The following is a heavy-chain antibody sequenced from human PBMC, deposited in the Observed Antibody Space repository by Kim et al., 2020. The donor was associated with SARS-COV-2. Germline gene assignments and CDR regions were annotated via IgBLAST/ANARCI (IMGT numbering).Heavy chain of an antibody. J-gene: IGHJ4*02. D-gene: IGHD6-19*01. CDR3: VGSWRLGYSTGWYFDY. V-gene: IGHV3-53*01. CDR1: EFTVSGNY. Sequence: GGSLRLSCAASEFTVSGNYMSWVRQPPGKGLEWVSIIYGSDVTYYVDSVKGRFTISRDNSKNTLYLQMNRLRVDDTAIYYCVGSWRLGYSTGWYFDYWGQGSLVTVSS. CDR2: IYGSDVT.